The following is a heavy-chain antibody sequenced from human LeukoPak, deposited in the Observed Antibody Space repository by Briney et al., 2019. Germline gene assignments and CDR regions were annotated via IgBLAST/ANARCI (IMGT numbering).Heavy chain of an antibody. V-gene: IGHV3-23*01. CDR2: ISGSGGST. J-gene: IGHJ3*02. CDR3: AKDRVAGTLDHINDPGAFDI. Sequence: PGGSLRLSCAASGFTFSSYAMSWVRQAPGKGLEWVSAISGSGGSTYYADSVKGRFTISRDNSKNTLYLQMNSLRAEDTAVYYCAKDRVAGTLDHINDPGAFDIWGQGTMVTVSS. CDR1: GFTFSSYA. D-gene: IGHD6-19*01.